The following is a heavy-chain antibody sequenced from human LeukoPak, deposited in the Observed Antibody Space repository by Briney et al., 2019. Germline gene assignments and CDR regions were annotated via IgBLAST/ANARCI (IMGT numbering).Heavy chain of an antibody. CDR3: ARPLVAAADFYFDY. D-gene: IGHD6-13*01. V-gene: IGHV3-30*04. J-gene: IGHJ4*02. Sequence: GGSLRLSCAASGFTFSSYAMHWVRQAPGKGLEWVAVISYDGSNKYYADSVKGRFTISRDNSKNTLYLQMNSLRAEDTAVYYCARPLVAAADFYFDYWGRGTLVTVSS. CDR2: ISYDGSNK. CDR1: GFTFSSYA.